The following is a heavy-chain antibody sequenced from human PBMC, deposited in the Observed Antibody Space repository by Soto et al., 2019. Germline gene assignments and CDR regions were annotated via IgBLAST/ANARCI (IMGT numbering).Heavy chain of an antibody. CDR1: GFSFSNYE. CDR3: VTGGWLDV. D-gene: IGHD2-15*01. V-gene: IGHV3-23*01. CDR2: INPSSGTT. Sequence: PGGSLRLSCAASGFSFSNYEMTWARQAPGKGLEWVAFINPSSGTTHYADSVKGRFTISRDNSKDTLYLQLSSLRVEDTAVYYCVTGGWLDVWGQGTTVTVSS. J-gene: IGHJ6*02.